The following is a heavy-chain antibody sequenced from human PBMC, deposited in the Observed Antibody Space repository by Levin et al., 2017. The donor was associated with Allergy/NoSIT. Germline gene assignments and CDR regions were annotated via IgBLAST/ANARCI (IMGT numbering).Heavy chain of an antibody. CDR1: GDSISNGGYY. Sequence: PSETLSLTCTLSGDSISNGGYYWSWIRQYSGRGLEWIGYSYYTGNTYYNPSLESRVTISVDTSKNQFSLNLRSATAADTAVYYCARRARNGYVFQHWGQGTPVTVSS. J-gene: IGHJ1*01. CDR2: SYYTGNT. V-gene: IGHV4-31*03. D-gene: IGHD3-16*01. CDR3: ARRARNGYVFQH.